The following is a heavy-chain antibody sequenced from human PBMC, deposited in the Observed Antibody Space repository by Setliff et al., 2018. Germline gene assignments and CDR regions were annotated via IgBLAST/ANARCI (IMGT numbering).Heavy chain of an antibody. V-gene: IGHV4-59*01. CDR3: ARYRGNYYDSSGYYSGDAFDI. Sequence: PSETLSLTCTVSGGSISSYYWSWIRQPPGKGLEWIGYIYHSGSTNYNPSLKSRVTISVDTSKNQFSLKLSSVTAADTAVYYCARYRGNYYDSSGYYSGDAFDIWGQGTMVTVSS. D-gene: IGHD3-22*01. CDR1: GGSISSYY. CDR2: IYHSGST. J-gene: IGHJ3*02.